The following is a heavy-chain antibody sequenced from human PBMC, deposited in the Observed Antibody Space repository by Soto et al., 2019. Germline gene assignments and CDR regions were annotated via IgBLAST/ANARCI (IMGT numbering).Heavy chain of an antibody. D-gene: IGHD3-22*01. J-gene: IGHJ4*02. V-gene: IGHV4-34*01. CDR2: ISLTGST. CDR1: GGSFTGYY. CDR3: AGVGTMRWRNLNYFVY. Sequence: QVQLQQWGAGLLKPSETLSLTCAVYGGSFTGYYWSWIRQPPGKGLEWIGAISLTGSTNYNPSLKRRVTISVDTSKNQLPLKVSSVTVAVTAVYYCAGVGTMRWRNLNYFVYWGQGTVVTVSS.